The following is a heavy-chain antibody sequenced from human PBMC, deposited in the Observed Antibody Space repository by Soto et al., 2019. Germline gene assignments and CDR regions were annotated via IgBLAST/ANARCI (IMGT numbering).Heavy chain of an antibody. D-gene: IGHD3-16*01. CDR1: GYSFSNFW. J-gene: IGHJ3*02. Sequence: PVESLKISCKGSGYSFSNFWIGWVRQMPGKGLEWMAIIYPGDSDAKYSPSFQGRVTVSADTSITTAYLRWSSLEASDTAMYFCATHPWGLIVPSAPPNSFDIWGQGTMVTVSS. CDR2: IYPGDSDA. CDR3: ATHPWGLIVPSAPPNSFDI. V-gene: IGHV5-51*01.